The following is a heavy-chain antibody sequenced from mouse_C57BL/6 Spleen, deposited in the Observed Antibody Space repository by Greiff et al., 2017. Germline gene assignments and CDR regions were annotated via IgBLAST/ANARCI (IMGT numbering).Heavy chain of an antibody. CDR1: GYTFTSYW. D-gene: IGHD2-4*01. CDR3: AMGRDEGQRGYDYVVLPGYFGV. J-gene: IGHJ1*03. CDR2: IPPSDSDT. V-gene: IGHV1-74*01. Sequence: QVQLQQPGAELVKPGASVKVSCKASGYTFTSYWMHWVKQRPGQGLEWIGRIPPSDSDTNYNQKFKGKATLTVDNSSSTDYMQLSSLTSEDSAVYDSAMGRDEGQRGYDYVVLPGYFGVWGTGTTVTVST.